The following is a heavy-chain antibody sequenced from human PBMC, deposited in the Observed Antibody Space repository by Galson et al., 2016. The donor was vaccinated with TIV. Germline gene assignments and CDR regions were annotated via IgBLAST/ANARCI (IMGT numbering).Heavy chain of an antibody. Sequence: SLRLSCAASGLVSCSFAMNWVRQAPGKGLEWVSTISNTGADTFHADSVKGRFAISRDNSKNMLYLHMTSLRADDTAVYYCAKGSTWFGESLSHWGQGTPVTVSS. J-gene: IGHJ4*02. V-gene: IGHV3-23*01. CDR1: GLVSCSFA. D-gene: IGHD3-10*01. CDR3: AKGSTWFGESLSH. CDR2: ISNTGADT.